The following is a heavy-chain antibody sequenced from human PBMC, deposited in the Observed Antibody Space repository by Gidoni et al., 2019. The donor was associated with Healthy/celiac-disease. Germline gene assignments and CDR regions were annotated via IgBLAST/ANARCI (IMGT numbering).Heavy chain of an antibody. CDR3: ARASDMITFGGVIVIPSYYYYYGMDV. J-gene: IGHJ6*02. D-gene: IGHD3-16*02. CDR2: INSDGSST. CDR1: GFTFTSYG. V-gene: IGHV3-74*01. Sequence: EVQLVESGGGLVQPGGSLRLPCAAPGFTFTSYGMHWVRQAPGKGLVWVSRINSDGSSTSYADSVKGRFTISRDNANNTLYLQMNSLRAEDTAVYYCARASDMITFGGVIVIPSYYYYYGMDVWGQGTTVTVSS.